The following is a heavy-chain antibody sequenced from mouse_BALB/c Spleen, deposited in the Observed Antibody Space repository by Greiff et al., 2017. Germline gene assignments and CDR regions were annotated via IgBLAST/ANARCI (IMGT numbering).Heavy chain of an antibody. V-gene: IGHV5-9-4*01. J-gene: IGHJ3*01. CDR3: ARDKYGNYLAWFAY. CDR2: ISSGGSYT. CDR1: GFTFSSYA. Sequence: EVQRVESGGGLVKPGGSLKLSCAASGFTFSSYAMSWVRQSPEKRLEWVAEISSGGSYTYYPDTVTGRFTISRDNAKNTLYREMSSLRSEDTAMYYCARDKYGNYLAWFAYWGQGTLVTVSA. D-gene: IGHD2-10*02.